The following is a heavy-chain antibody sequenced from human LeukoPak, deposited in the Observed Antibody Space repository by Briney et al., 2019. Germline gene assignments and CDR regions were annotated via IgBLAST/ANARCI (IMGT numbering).Heavy chain of an antibody. D-gene: IGHD2-2*01. CDR1: GFTFSSYG. CDR3: AREGTVVVPAANSFDY. Sequence: GGSLRLSCAASGFTFSSYGMHWVRQAPGKGLEWVAFIRYDGNTKYADSVKGRFTISRDNSRNTLYLQMNTLRAEDTAVYYCAREGTVVVPAANSFDYWGQGTLVTVSS. V-gene: IGHV3-30*02. CDR2: IRYDGNTK. J-gene: IGHJ4*02.